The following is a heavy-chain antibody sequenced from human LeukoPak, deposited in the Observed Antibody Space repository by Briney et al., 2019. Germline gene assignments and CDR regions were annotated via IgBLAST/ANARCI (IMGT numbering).Heavy chain of an antibody. J-gene: IGHJ4*02. D-gene: IGHD6-13*01. Sequence: SETLSLTCTVSGGSISNYYWNWIRQSPGKGLEWIGYILSSGSTHHNPSLTGRISLSVDTSKNQFSLKLSSVTAADTAVYYCAREKYSSSWYGFPTIDYWGQGTLVTVSS. V-gene: IGHV4-59*12. CDR2: ILSSGST. CDR1: GGSISNYY. CDR3: AREKYSSSWYGFPTIDY.